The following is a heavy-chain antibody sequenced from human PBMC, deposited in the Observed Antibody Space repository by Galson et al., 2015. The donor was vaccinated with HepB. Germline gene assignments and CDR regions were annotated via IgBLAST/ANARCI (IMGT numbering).Heavy chain of an antibody. Sequence: SCAASGFAFGSHPMIWVRQAPGRGLECVSAISGHAEKIYYAESLKGRFTISRDNSKSTVYLQISGLRVDDPAVYYCVKDSHYDFWQGSLFELWGQGTPVTVAS. CDR3: VKDSHYDFWQGSLFEL. CDR2: ISGHAEKI. CDR1: GFAFGSHP. D-gene: IGHD3-3*01. V-gene: IGHV3-23*01. J-gene: IGHJ4*02.